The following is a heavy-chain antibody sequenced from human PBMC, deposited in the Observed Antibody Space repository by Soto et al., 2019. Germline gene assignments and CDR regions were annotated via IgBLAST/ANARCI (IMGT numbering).Heavy chain of an antibody. CDR3: AKVQWAYDSSGYYYSYYYYGMDV. D-gene: IGHD3-22*01. CDR2: ISGSGGST. Sequence: EVQLLESGGGLVQPGGSLRLSCAASGFTFSSYAMSWVRQAPGKGLEWVSAISGSGGSTYYADSVKGRFTISRDNSKNTLYLQMNSLRAEDTAVYYCAKVQWAYDSSGYYYSYYYYGMDVWGQGTTVTVSS. J-gene: IGHJ6*02. CDR1: GFTFSSYA. V-gene: IGHV3-23*01.